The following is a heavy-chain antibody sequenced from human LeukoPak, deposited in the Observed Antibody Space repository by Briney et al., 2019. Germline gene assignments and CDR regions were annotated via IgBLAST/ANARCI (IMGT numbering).Heavy chain of an antibody. CDR3: AKERDTAVVTAFDI. CDR1: GFIFSRNW. D-gene: IGHD5-18*01. CDR2: IKQDGSEK. V-gene: IGHV3-7*01. Sequence: GGSLRLSCAASGFIFSRNWMSWVRQAPGKGLEWVANIKQDGSEKYYVDSVKGRFTISRDNAKNSLYLQMNSLRAEDTAVYYCAKERDTAVVTAFDIWGQGIMVTVSS. J-gene: IGHJ3*02.